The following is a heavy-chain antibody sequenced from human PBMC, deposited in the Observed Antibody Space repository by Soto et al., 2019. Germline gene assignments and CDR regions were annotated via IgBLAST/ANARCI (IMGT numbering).Heavy chain of an antibody. J-gene: IGHJ2*01. CDR2: ISYDGSNK. CDR1: GFTFSSYG. D-gene: IGHD6-6*01. V-gene: IGHV3-30*18. CDR3: AKDRGSSLRWYLDL. Sequence: GGSLRLSCAASGFTFSSYGMHWVRQAPGKGLEWVAVISYDGSNKYYADSVKGRFTISRDNSKNTLYLQMNSLRAEDTAVYYCAKDRGSSLRWYLDLWGRGTLVTVSS.